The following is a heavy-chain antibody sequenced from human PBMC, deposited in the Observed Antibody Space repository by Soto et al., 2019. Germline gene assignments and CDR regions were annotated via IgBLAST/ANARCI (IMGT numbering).Heavy chain of an antibody. CDR3: ARDRVAGIWGDAFDI. J-gene: IGHJ3*02. CDR2: IIVYNANT. CDR1: GYTFTSNS. V-gene: IGHV1-18*04. D-gene: IGHD3-16*01. Sequence: ASVKVSCKASGYTFTSNSIGWVRKAPGQGLSWMGWIIVYNANTNYAQKLQGRVTMTTDTTTSTAYMDLRSLTSDDTAVYYCARDRVAGIWGDAFDIWGQGTMVTVSS.